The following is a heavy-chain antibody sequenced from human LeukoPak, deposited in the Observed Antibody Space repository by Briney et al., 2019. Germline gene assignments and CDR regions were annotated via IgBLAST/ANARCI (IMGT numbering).Heavy chain of an antibody. CDR1: GYSCTSYW. D-gene: IGHD3-10*01. V-gene: IGHV5-10-1*01. CDR3: ARHFLRGSGSFNWFDP. Sequence: GESLRISCKGSGYSCTSYWISWVRQMPGEGLEWMGRIDPSDSYTYYSPSFQGHVTISADKSISTAHLQWSSLKASDTAMYYCARHFLRGSGSFNWFDPWGQGTLVTVSS. J-gene: IGHJ5*02. CDR2: IDPSDSYT.